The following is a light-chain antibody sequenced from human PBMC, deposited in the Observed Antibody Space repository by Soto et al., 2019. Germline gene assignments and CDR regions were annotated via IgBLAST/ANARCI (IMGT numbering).Light chain of an antibody. CDR1: SSDVGGYNY. Sequence: QSALTQPASVSGSPGQSITISCTGTSSDVGGYNYVSWYQQHPGKAPKLMIYDVSNRPSGVSDRFSGSKSGNTASLTISGLQVEDEADYYCSSYTNNITLEVVFGGGTQLTVL. CDR3: SSYTNNITLEVV. J-gene: IGLJ2*01. CDR2: DVS. V-gene: IGLV2-14*01.